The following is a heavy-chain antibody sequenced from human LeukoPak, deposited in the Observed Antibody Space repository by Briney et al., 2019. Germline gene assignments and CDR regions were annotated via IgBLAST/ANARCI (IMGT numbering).Heavy chain of an antibody. D-gene: IGHD2-15*01. CDR3: ARYCGAASCYSGFDY. CDR1: GFTFGSYV. CDR2: ISGDGGT. V-gene: IGHV3-23*01. J-gene: IGHJ4*02. Sequence: GGSLRPSCAASGFTFGSYVMSWVRQAPGKGPEWVSAISGDGGTYYADSVKGRFTISRDNSKNTLYLQMNSLGGEDTALYYCARYCGAASCYSGFDYWGQGTLATVAS.